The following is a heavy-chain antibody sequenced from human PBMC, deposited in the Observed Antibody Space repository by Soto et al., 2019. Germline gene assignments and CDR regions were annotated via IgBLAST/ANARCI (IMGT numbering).Heavy chain of an antibody. V-gene: IGHV1-2*02. CDR2: ITPKSGDT. CDR1: GYSFSDYY. CDR3: ARDSEGYFDY. J-gene: IGHJ4*02. Sequence: QVQLVQSGAEVKKPGASVKVSCKASGYSFSDYYMHWVRQAPGQGPEWMWWITPKSGDTSYAQKFQGRVTMTRDTSISTVYMELTRLRSDDTAIYFCARDSEGYFDYWGQGTLVSVSS.